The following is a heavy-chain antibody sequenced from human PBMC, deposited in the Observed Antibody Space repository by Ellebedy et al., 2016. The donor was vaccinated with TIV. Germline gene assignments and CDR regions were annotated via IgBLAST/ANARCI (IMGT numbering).Heavy chain of an antibody. CDR1: GYTLSETR. J-gene: IGHJ6*02. V-gene: IGHV1-24*01. CDR2: FVPEDRET. Sequence: AASVKVSCKVSGYTLSETRMHWARQAPGKGLEWMGGFVPEDRETIYAQKFQGRVTLTEDTSTDTAYMELSSLSSEDTAVYYCATGEAMVRGVDFYGLDVWGQGTTVTVSS. CDR3: ATGEAMVRGVDFYGLDV. D-gene: IGHD3-10*01.